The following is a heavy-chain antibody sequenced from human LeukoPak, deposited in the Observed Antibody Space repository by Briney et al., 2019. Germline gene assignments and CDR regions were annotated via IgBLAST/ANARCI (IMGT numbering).Heavy chain of an antibody. Sequence: SETLSPTCAVYGGSFSGYYWSWIRQPPGKGLEWIGEINHSGSTNYNPSLKSRVTISVDTSKNQFSLKLSSVTAADTAVYYCARGRFGDYVWGSYRSPRLDYWGQGTLVTVSS. D-gene: IGHD3-16*02. CDR1: GGSFSGYY. CDR2: INHSGST. V-gene: IGHV4-34*01. J-gene: IGHJ4*02. CDR3: ARGRFGDYVWGSYRSPRLDY.